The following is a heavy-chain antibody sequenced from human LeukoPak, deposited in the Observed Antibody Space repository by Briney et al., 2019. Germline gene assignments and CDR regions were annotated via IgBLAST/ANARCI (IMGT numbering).Heavy chain of an antibody. CDR3: ARTPSEIGGYYPEYFRH. CDR1: GFTFSNYW. J-gene: IGHJ1*01. V-gene: IGHV3-74*01. Sequence: GGSLRLSCAAAGFTFSNYWMHWVRQAPGKGLVWVSRIKSDGRTNYADSVKGRFTISRDNAKNTVSLQMNSLRAEDTGVYYCARTPSEIGGYYPEYFRHWGQGTLVTVSS. CDR2: IKSDGRT. D-gene: IGHD3-22*01.